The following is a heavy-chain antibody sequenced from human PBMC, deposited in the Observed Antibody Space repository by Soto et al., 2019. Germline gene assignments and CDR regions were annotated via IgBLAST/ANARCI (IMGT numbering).Heavy chain of an antibody. V-gene: IGHV4-59*01. CDR1: GGSISSYY. CDR3: ARDNRCEGYYYGSGSYYDY. D-gene: IGHD3-10*01. Sequence: SETLSLTCTVSGGSISSYYWSWIRQPPGKGLEWIGDIYYSGSTNYNPSLKSRFTISVDTSKNKLSLKLSSVSAADTAVYYCARDNRCEGYYYGSGSYYDYWGQGTLVTVSS. CDR2: IYYSGST. J-gene: IGHJ4*02.